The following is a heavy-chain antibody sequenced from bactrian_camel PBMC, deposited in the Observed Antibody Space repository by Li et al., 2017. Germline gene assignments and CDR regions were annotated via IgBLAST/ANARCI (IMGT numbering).Heavy chain of an antibody. Sequence: HVQLVESGGGSVQAGGSLRLSCAASGDTASTDCMGWFRQGPGNDRKGVAAIDSAGTTSYADSVQGRFTISKDNTKNTVYLQMNNLKPEDTAAYHCLTIEGGIPITTFPSCDHWGQGTQVTV. V-gene: IGHV3S53*01. J-gene: IGHJ4*01. CDR2: IDSAGTT. D-gene: IGHD2*01. CDR3: LTIEGGIPITTFPSCDH. CDR1: GDTASTDC.